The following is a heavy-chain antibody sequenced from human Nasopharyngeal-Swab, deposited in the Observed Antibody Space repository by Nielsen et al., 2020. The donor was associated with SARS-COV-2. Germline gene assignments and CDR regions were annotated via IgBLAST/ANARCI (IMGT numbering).Heavy chain of an antibody. D-gene: IGHD6-19*01. J-gene: IGHJ5*02. CDR3: ARLGDPGIAVAGWFDP. CDR2: IYYSGST. V-gene: IGHV4-39*01. Sequence: SETLSLTCAVYGGSLSGYYWGWIRQPPGKGLEGIGSIYYSGSTYYNPSLKSRVTISVDTSKNQFSLKLSSVSAADTAVYYCARLGDPGIAVAGWFDPWGQGTLVTVSS. CDR1: GGSLSGYY.